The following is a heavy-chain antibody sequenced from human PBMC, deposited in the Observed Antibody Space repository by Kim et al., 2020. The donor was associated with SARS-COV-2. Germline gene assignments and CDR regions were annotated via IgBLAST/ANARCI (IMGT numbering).Heavy chain of an antibody. CDR2: ISSSSSYT. D-gene: IGHD3-22*01. Sequence: GGSLRLSCAASGFTFSDYYMSWIRQAPGKGLEWVSYISSSSSYTNYADSVKGRFTISRDNAKNSLYLQMNSLRAEDTAVYYCARGMGGYQYYYYYYGMDVWGQGTTVTVSS. J-gene: IGHJ6*02. CDR1: GFTFSDYY. V-gene: IGHV3-11*06. CDR3: ARGMGGYQYYYYYYGMDV.